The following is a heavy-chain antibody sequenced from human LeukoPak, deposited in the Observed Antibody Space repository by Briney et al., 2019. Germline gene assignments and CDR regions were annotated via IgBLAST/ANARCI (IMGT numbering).Heavy chain of an antibody. Sequence: GASVKVSFKASGGTFSSYAISWVRQAPGQGLERMGGIIPIFGTANYAQKSQGRVTITADESTSTAYMELSSLRSEDTAVYYCAIAVAGSQYYFDYWGQGTLVTVSS. CDR2: IIPIFGTA. J-gene: IGHJ4*02. CDR3: AIAVAGSQYYFDY. V-gene: IGHV1-69*13. D-gene: IGHD6-19*01. CDR1: GGTFSSYA.